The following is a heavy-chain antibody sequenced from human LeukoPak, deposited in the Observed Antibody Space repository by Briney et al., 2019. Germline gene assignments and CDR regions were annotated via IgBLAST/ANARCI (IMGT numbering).Heavy chain of an antibody. CDR2: ISSSSSYI. CDR3: ARDPAAVTYYDFWSGYYLGPGGWVY. CDR1: GFTFSSYS. V-gene: IGHV3-21*01. J-gene: IGHJ4*02. Sequence: GGSLRLSCAASGFTFSSYSMNWVRQAPGKGLEWVSPISSSSSYIYYADSVKGRFTISRDNAKNSLYLQMNSLRAEDTAVYYCARDPAAVTYYDFWSGYYLGPGGWVYWGQGTLVTVSS. D-gene: IGHD3-3*01.